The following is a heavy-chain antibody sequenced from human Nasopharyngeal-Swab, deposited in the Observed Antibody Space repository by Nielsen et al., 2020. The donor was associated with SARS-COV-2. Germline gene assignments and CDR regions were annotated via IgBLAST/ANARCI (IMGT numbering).Heavy chain of an antibody. V-gene: IGHV4-31*11. D-gene: IGHD3-22*01. CDR1: GGSFSGYY. J-gene: IGHJ4*02. CDR2: IYYSGST. Sequence: SETLSLTCAVYGGSFSGYYWSWIRQHPGKGLEWIGYIYYSGSTYYNPSLKSRVTISVDTSKNQFSLKLSSVTAADTAVYYCARERPLNYYDSSGFDDFDYWGQGTLVTVSS. CDR3: ARERPLNYYDSSGFDDFDY.